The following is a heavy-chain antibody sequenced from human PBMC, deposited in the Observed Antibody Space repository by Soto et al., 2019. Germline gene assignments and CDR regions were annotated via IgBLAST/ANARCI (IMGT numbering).Heavy chain of an antibody. V-gene: IGHV1-69*01. J-gene: IGHJ6*02. D-gene: IGHD3-3*02. CDR1: GAPFSGYA. Sequence: QVQLVKSGAGVKKPGSSGKVSGKASGAPFSGYAISWVGQAPGQGLEWMGGIIPIFGTANYAQKFQGRVTITADESTSTAYMELSSLRSEDTAVYYCARGSIRGYYYGMDVWGQGTTVTVSS. CDR2: IIPIFGTA. CDR3: ARGSIRGYYYGMDV.